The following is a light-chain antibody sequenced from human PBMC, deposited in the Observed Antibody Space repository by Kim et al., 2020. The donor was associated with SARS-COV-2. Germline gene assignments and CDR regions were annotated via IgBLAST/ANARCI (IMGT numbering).Light chain of an antibody. Sequence: ASVGDRVTITCRASQDIKNYLAWYRQKPGKVPEVLIYAASILQSGVPSRISGSGSGTDFTLTINSLQPEDVATYYCQKFNSAPWTFGQGTKVDIK. CDR3: QKFNSAPWT. CDR2: AAS. V-gene: IGKV1-27*01. CDR1: QDIKNY. J-gene: IGKJ1*01.